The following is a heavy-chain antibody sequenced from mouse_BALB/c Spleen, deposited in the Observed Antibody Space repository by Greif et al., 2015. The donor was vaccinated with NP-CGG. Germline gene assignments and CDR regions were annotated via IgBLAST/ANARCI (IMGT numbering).Heavy chain of an antibody. J-gene: IGHJ3*01. D-gene: IGHD1-1*01. V-gene: IGHV5-9-4*01. CDR3: ASNYYGSSYWFAY. Sequence: EVKLVESGGGLVEPGGSLKLSCAASGFTFSSYAMSWVRQSPEKRLEWVAEISRGGSYTYYPDTVTGRFTISRDNAKNTLYLEMSSLRPEDTAMYYCASNYYGSSYWFAYWGQGTLVTVSA. CDR1: GFTFSSYA. CDR2: ISRGGSYT.